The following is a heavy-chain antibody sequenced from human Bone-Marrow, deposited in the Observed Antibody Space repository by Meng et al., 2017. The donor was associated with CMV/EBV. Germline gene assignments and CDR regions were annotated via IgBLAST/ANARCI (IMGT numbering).Heavy chain of an antibody. V-gene: IGHV4-39*07. J-gene: IGHJ4*02. CDR1: GGSISSSSYY. CDR3: ARDWGGYSGYDRLVFDY. CDR2: IYYSGST. D-gene: IGHD5-12*01. Sequence: SETLSLTCTVSGGSISSSSYYWGWIRQPPGKALEWIGSIYYSGSTYYNPSLKSRVTISVDTSKNQFSLKLSSVTAADTAVYYCARDWGGYSGYDRLVFDYWGQGTLVTVSS.